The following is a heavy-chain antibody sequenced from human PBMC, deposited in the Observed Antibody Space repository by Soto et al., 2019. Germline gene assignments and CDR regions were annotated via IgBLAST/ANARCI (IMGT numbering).Heavy chain of an antibody. D-gene: IGHD5-18*01. CDR1: GYTFTSYG. V-gene: IGHV1-18*01. CDR3: AREGRIHGAFDI. Sequence: GASVKGSCKAAGYTFTSYGSSWVRQAPGQGLEWMGWISAYNGNTNYAQKLQGRVTMTTDTSTSTAYMELRSLRSDDTAVYYCAREGRIHGAFDIWGQGTMVTVSS. J-gene: IGHJ3*02. CDR2: ISAYNGNT.